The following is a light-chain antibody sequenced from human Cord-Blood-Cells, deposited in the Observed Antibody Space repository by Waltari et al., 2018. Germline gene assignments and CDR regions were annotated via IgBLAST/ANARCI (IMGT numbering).Light chain of an antibody. CDR2: EGR. CDR1: SSDVGSYNL. CDR3: CSYAGSSTLV. V-gene: IGLV2-23*01. J-gene: IGLJ3*02. Sequence: QSALTQPASVSGSPGQSITISCTGTSSDVGSYNLVSRYQQTPGKAPNLMIYEGRKRTSGVSNRFSGSKSGNTASLTISGLQAEDEADYYCCSYAGSSTLVFGGGTKLTVL.